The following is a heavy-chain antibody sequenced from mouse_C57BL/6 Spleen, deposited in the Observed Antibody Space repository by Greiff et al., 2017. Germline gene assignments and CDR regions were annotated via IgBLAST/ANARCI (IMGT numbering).Heavy chain of an antibody. D-gene: IGHD1-1*01. CDR3: ANYLGY. Sequence: QVQLQQPGAELVKPGASVKLSCKASGYTFTSYWMQWVKQRPGQGLEWIGEIDPSDSYTNYNQKFKGKATLTVDTSSSTAYMQLSSLTSEDSAVYYCANYLGYWGQGTSVTVSS. J-gene: IGHJ4*01. CDR1: GYTFTSYW. CDR2: IDPSDSYT. V-gene: IGHV1-50*01.